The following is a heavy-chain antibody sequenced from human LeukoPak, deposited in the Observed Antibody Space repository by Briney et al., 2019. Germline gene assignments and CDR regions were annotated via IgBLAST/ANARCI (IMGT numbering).Heavy chain of an antibody. J-gene: IGHJ4*02. V-gene: IGHV3-23*01. CDR2: IRGSGEYT. CDR1: GFTFSSYD. D-gene: IGHD6-19*01. Sequence: GGSLRLSCAASGFTFSSYDMSWVRQAPGKGLEWVSVIRGSGEYTHYADSVKGRFTISRDNSKNTLYLQMNSLSAEDTAVYYCAKDHDSSGWPTFDHWGQGTLVTVSS. CDR3: AKDHDSSGWPTFDH.